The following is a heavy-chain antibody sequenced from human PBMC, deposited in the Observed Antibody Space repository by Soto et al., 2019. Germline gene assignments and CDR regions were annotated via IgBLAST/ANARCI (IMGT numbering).Heavy chain of an antibody. CDR1: GFTFSSYA. CDR2: ISGSGGST. D-gene: IGHD3-9*01. J-gene: IGHJ3*02. V-gene: IGHV3-23*01. Sequence: GGSLRLSCAASGFTFSSYAMSWVRQAPGKGLEWVSAISGSGGSTYYADSVKGRFTISRDNSKNTLYLQMNSLRAEDTAVYYCAKDQPGYDILTGYYRGAFDIWGQGTMVTVSS. CDR3: AKDQPGYDILTGYYRGAFDI.